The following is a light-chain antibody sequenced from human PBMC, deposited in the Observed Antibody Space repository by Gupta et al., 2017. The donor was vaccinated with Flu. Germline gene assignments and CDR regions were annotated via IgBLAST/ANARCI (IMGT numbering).Light chain of an antibody. Sequence: QSILTQPPSVSGTPGQGVIISCSGSSSDIGTNYVNWYQQLPGTAPRLLIYRDNQRPSGVPARFSGSRSGTSASLAVSGLRSDDEADYYCGTWANSLDAYVVFGGGTRLTVL. V-gene: IGLV1-47*02. CDR3: GTWANSLDAYVV. CDR1: SSDIGTNY. J-gene: IGLJ2*01. CDR2: RDN.